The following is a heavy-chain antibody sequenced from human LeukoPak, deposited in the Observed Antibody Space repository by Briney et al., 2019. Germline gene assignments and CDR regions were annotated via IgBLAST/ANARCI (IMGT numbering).Heavy chain of an antibody. D-gene: IGHD3-3*01. CDR2: INHSGST. CDR3: ARGIYDFWSGYSKPNYYYYMDV. V-gene: IGHV4-34*01. CDR1: GGSFSGYY. Sequence: PSETLSLTCAVYGGSFSGYYWSWIRQPPGKGLEWIGEINHSGSTNYNPSLKSRVTISVDTSKNQFSLKLSSVPAADTAVYYCARGIYDFWSGYSKPNYYYYMDVWGKGTTVTVSS. J-gene: IGHJ6*03.